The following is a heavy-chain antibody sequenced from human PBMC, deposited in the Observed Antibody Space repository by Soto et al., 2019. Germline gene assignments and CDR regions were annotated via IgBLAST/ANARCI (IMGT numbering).Heavy chain of an antibody. D-gene: IGHD3-3*01. J-gene: IGHJ6*02. CDR2: ISGSGGST. CDR1: GFTFSSYA. CDR3: AKTLPLYYDFWSGPTPYGMDV. Sequence: EVQLLESGGGLVQPGGSLRLSCAASGFTFSSYAMSWVRQAPGKGLEWVSAISGSGGSTYYADSVKGRFTISRDNSKNTLYLQMNSLRAEDTAVYYCAKTLPLYYDFWSGPTPYGMDVWGQGTTVTVSS. V-gene: IGHV3-23*01.